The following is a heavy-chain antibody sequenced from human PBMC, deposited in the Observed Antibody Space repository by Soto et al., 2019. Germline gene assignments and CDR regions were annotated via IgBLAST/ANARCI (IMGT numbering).Heavy chain of an antibody. CDR1: GGSISSGGYS. J-gene: IGHJ6*02. V-gene: IGHV4-30-2*01. CDR2: IYHSGST. CDR3: ARDGGYGSMDV. D-gene: IGHD3-10*01. Sequence: SETLSLTCAVSGGSISSGGYSWSWIRQPPGKGLEWIGYIYHSGSTYYNPSLKSRVAISVDRSKNQFSLKLSSVTAADTAVYYCARDGGYGSMDVWGQGTTVTVSS.